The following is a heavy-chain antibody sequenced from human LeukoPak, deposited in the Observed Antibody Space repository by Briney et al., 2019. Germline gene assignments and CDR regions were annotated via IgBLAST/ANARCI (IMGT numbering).Heavy chain of an antibody. CDR1: GFTFDDYA. D-gene: IGHD4-11*01. Sequence: SGRSLRLSCAASGFTFDDYAMHWVRQAPGKGLEWVAVISYDGSNKYYADSVKGRFTISRDNSKNTLYLQMNSLRAEDTAVYYCARAPTPLTPLYSNYVNYWGQGTLVTVSS. V-gene: IGHV3-30-3*01. CDR2: ISYDGSNK. J-gene: IGHJ4*02. CDR3: ARAPTPLTPLYSNYVNY.